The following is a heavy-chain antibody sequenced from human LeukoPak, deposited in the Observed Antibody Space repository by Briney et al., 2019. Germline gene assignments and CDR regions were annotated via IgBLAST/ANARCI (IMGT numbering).Heavy chain of an antibody. Sequence: GGSLRLSCAASGFTFSSYWMGWVRHAPGRVLEWVANIKQDGNEKYYVDSVEGRCTISRDAAKNSLYMQMNSLRAEDTAVYYCARARGQIMVYAIHGMDVWGQGTTVTVSS. CDR1: GFTFSSYW. D-gene: IGHD2-8*01. CDR2: IKQDGNEK. J-gene: IGHJ6*02. CDR3: ARARGQIMVYAIHGMDV. V-gene: IGHV3-7*01.